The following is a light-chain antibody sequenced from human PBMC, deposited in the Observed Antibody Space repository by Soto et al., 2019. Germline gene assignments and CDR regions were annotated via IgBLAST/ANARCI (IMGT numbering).Light chain of an antibody. J-gene: IGKJ2*01. Sequence: EVVMTQSPATLSVSPGERATLSCRASQSVSSNLAWYQQKPGQAPRLLIYGASTRATGIPARFSGSGSGTEFTLTISSLQSEDSEVSYCQQYNNWPRTFGQGTKVDIK. CDR3: QQYNNWPRT. CDR1: QSVSSN. V-gene: IGKV3-15*01. CDR2: GAS.